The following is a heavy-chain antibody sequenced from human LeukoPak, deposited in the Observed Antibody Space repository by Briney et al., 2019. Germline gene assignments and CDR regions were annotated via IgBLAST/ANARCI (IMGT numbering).Heavy chain of an antibody. V-gene: IGHV3-48*02. Sequence: GGSLRLSCAASGFTFDTYWMSWVRQAPGKGLEWVSYVSSSTTIRDYADSVKGRFTISRDNAKNSLYLQMNTLRDEDTAVYYCARDRDWSFDYWGQGILVTVSS. CDR2: VSSSTTIR. J-gene: IGHJ4*02. CDR3: ARDRDWSFDY. D-gene: IGHD3/OR15-3a*01. CDR1: GFTFDTYW.